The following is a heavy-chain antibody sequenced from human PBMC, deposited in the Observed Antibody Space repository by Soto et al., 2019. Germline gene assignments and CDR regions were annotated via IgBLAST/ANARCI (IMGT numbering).Heavy chain of an antibody. CDR3: ARGRVGATTDYFDY. CDR1: GGSINRGGYY. J-gene: IGHJ4*02. D-gene: IGHD1-26*01. CDR2: IYYSGNT. V-gene: IGHV4-31*03. Sequence: PSETLSLTCSVSGGSINRGGYYWSWIRQHPGRGLEWIGYIYYSGNTYYNPSLKSRVTISVDTSKNQFSLKLSAVTAADTAVYYCARGRVGATTDYFDYWGQGTLVTVSS.